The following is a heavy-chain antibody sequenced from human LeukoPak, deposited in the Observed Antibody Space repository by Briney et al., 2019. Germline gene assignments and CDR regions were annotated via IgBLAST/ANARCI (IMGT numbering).Heavy chain of an antibody. D-gene: IGHD2-15*01. CDR3: ARPDCSGGSCYVSY. V-gene: IGHV4-59*08. CDR2: IYYSGST. J-gene: IGHJ4*02. CDR1: GGSISSYY. Sequence: SETLSLTCTVSGGSISSYYWSWIRQPPGKGLEWIGYIYYSGSTNYNPSLKSRVTISVDTSKNQFSLKLSSVTAADTAVYYCARPDCSGGSCYVSYWGQGTLVTVPS.